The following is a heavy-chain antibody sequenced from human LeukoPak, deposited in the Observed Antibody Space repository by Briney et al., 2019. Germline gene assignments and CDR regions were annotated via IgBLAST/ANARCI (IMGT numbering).Heavy chain of an antibody. Sequence: GGSLRLSCAASGFTFSSYGMSWVRQAPGKGLEWVSSISDSGGSSYYAEFVKGRFTISRDNSRNTLYLQMNSLRAADTAVYYCAKVRTRWTMVRGVPYMDVWGKGTTVAVSS. CDR3: AKVRTRWTMVRGVPYMDV. V-gene: IGHV3-23*01. CDR1: GFTFSSYG. D-gene: IGHD3-10*01. CDR2: ISDSGGSS. J-gene: IGHJ6*03.